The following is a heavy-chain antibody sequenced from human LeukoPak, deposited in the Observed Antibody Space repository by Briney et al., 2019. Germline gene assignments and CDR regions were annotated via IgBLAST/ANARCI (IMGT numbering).Heavy chain of an antibody. Sequence: GGSLRLSCAASGFTFSGYAMNWVRQAPGKGLEWISYISSSGTMIYCADSVKGRITISRDNSKNSLYLQMNSLRAEDTAVYYCARGMDYYDSSGYFIYYYYGMDVWGQGATVTVSS. V-gene: IGHV3-48*03. D-gene: IGHD3-22*01. CDR3: ARGMDYYDSSGYFIYYYYGMDV. J-gene: IGHJ6*02. CDR1: GFTFSGYA. CDR2: ISSSGTMI.